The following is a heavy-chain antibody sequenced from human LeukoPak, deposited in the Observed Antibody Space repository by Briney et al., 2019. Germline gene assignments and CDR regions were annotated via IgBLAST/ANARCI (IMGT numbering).Heavy chain of an antibody. CDR3: ATYTRHCSGGTCYSIDY. J-gene: IGHJ4*02. CDR2: VYYSGST. Sequence: SETLSLTCTVSGDSISSYHCTWIRQPPGRGLEWIGYVYYSGSTNYNPSLKSRVAISLDTSNTQFSLKLTSVTAADAAIYYCATYTRHCSGGTCYSIDYWGQGTLVTVSS. V-gene: IGHV4-59*08. D-gene: IGHD2-15*01. CDR1: GDSISSYH.